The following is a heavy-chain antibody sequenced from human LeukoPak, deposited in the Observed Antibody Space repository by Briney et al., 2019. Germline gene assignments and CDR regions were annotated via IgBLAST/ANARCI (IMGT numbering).Heavy chain of an antibody. Sequence: PGGSLRLSCAASGFTFSSYAMSWVRQAPGKGLEWVSGISGGGGGTYFADSVKGRFTISRDNSKNALYLQMNSLRAEDTAVYYCATPGVNDYVWGSYPTGAFDIWGQGTMVTVSS. CDR3: ATPGVNDYVWGSYPTGAFDI. CDR2: ISGGGGGT. V-gene: IGHV3-23*01. CDR1: GFTFSSYA. D-gene: IGHD3-16*02. J-gene: IGHJ3*02.